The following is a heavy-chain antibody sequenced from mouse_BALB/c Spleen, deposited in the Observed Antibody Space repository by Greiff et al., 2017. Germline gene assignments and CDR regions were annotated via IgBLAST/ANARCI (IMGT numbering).Heavy chain of an antibody. D-gene: IGHD1-1*01. V-gene: IGHV5-9-4*01. CDR3: ARGGIITTVVATDYAMDY. CDR2: ISSGGSYT. CDR1: GFTFSSYA. J-gene: IGHJ4*01. Sequence: EVQRVESGGGLVKPGGSLKLSCAASGFTFSSYAMSWVRQSPEKRLEWVAEISSGGSYTYYPDTVTGRFTISRDNAKNTLYLEMSSLRSEDTAMYYCARGGIITTVVATDYAMDYWGQGTSVTVSS.